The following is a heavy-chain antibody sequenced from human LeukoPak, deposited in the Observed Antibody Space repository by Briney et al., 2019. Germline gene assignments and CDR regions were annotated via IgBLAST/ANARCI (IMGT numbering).Heavy chain of an antibody. CDR2: ISSAATNK. D-gene: IGHD3-22*01. CDR1: GFTFSTYV. CDR3: ARGRTRGYYLDH. V-gene: IGHV3-30*04. Sequence: GGSLRLSCAASGFTFSTYVMHWVRQAPGKGLEWVASISSAATNKYDADSVKGRFTISRDNSNNALYLQMNSLRPGDTALYFCARGRTRGYYLDHWGRGTLVTVSS. J-gene: IGHJ4*02.